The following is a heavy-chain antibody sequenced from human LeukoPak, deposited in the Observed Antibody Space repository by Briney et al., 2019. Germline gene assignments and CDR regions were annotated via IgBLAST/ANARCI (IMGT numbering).Heavy chain of an antibody. CDR3: ARVAFSKYHYYMDV. J-gene: IGHJ6*03. D-gene: IGHD4-11*01. CDR1: GYSFTTFG. V-gene: IGHV1-18*01. CDR2: LSAHIGDT. Sequence: ASVKVSCKASGYSFTTFGITWVRQAPGQGLEWMAWLSAHIGDTNYSQKFQGRVTATSDTSTSTAYMELRSLKSDDTAVYFCARVAFSKYHYYMDVWGKGTTVTVSS.